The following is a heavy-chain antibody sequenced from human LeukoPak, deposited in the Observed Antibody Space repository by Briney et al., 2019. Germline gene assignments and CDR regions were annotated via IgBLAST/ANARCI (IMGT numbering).Heavy chain of an antibody. CDR3: AREQGSSGWTYGHWYY. Sequence: ASVKVSCKASGYTFTSYGISWVRQAPGQGLEWMGWISAYNGNTNYAQKLQGRVTMTTDTSTSTAYMELRSLRSDDTAVYYCAREQGSSGWTYGHWYYWGQRTLVTVSS. J-gene: IGHJ4*02. CDR2: ISAYNGNT. D-gene: IGHD6-19*01. V-gene: IGHV1-18*01. CDR1: GYTFTSYG.